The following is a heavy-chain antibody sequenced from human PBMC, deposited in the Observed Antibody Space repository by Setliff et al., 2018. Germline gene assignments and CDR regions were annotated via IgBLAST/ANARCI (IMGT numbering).Heavy chain of an antibody. J-gene: IGHJ4*02. D-gene: IGHD5-18*01. V-gene: IGHV3-7*05. CDR2: IKRDGSEK. CDR1: EFTFSSYW. Sequence: GGSLRLSCAASEFTFSSYWMSWVRQAPGKGLEWLANIKRDGSEKYYVDSVKGRFTISRDNAKNSLYLQMNSLRAEDTGVYYCARVYAYSYGFDSWGQGTQVTVSS. CDR3: ARVYAYSYGFDS.